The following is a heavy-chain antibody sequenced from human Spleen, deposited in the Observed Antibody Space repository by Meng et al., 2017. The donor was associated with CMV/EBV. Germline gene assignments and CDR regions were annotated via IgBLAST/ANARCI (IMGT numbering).Heavy chain of an antibody. CDR3: ARGSYYGSGSYYVTY. Sequence: EVQLVESGGGLVKPGRSLRLSCASSGFTFSSYSMNWVRQAPGKGLEWVSSISSSSSYIYYADSVKGRFTISRDNAKNSLYLQMNSLRAEDTAVYYCARGSYYGSGSYYVTYWGQGTLVTVSS. V-gene: IGHV3-21*01. J-gene: IGHJ4*02. CDR2: ISSSSSYI. CDR1: GFTFSSYS. D-gene: IGHD3-10*01.